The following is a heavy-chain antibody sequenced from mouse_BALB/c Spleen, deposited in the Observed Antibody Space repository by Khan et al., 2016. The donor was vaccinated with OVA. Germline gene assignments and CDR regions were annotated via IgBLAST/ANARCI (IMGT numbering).Heavy chain of an antibody. CDR3: GRRGLRWDLDY. CDR1: GYTFINYW. CDR2: INPSTGYT. J-gene: IGHJ2*01. D-gene: IGHD1-1*02. V-gene: IGHV1-7*01. Sequence: VQLQQSGAELAKPGASVKMSCKASGYTFINYWILWVKQRPGQGLEWIGYINPSTGYTEYNQNFKDKATLTADKSSSTASMQLHSLKYEDAAVYYCGRRGLRWDLDYWGQGTTLTVSS.